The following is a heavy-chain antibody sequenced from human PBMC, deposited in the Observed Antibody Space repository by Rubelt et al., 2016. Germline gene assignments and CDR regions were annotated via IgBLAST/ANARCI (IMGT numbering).Heavy chain of an antibody. V-gene: IGHV4-34*01. J-gene: IGHJ6*02. Sequence: QVQLQQWGAGLLKPSETLSLTCAVYGGSFSGYYWSWIRQPPGQWLEWIGEINHSGSTNYNPSLKSGVSISVDTAKNQFSLKLNSVTAADTSVYYCARGRDGTNYYGMDVWGQGTTVTVSS. D-gene: IGHD1-7*01. CDR2: INHSGST. CDR1: GGSFSGYY. CDR3: ARGRDGTNYYGMDV.